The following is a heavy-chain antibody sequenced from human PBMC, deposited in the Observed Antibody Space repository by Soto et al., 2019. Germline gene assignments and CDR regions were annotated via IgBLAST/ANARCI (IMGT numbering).Heavy chain of an antibody. D-gene: IGHD6-19*01. CDR2: IIPIFGTA. J-gene: IGHJ4*02. CDR3: ARESRAHQSIGQWLEWYYFDY. V-gene: IGHV1-69*13. CDR1: GYTLTSYY. Sequence: GDPVKIYCKASGYTLTSYYMHWVRQAPGQGLEWMGGIIPIFGTANYAQKFQGRVTITADESTSTAYMELSSLRSEDTAVYYCARESRAHQSIGQWLEWYYFDYWGQGTLVTVSS.